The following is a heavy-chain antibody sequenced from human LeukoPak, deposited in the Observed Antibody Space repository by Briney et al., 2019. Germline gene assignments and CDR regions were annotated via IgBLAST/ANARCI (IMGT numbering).Heavy chain of an antibody. J-gene: IGHJ4*02. CDR1: GYTFTTYA. CDR3: ARRDHSGSYQISPGDFDY. CDR2: INTNTGNP. Sequence: ASVKVSCKAPGYTFTTYAMNWVRQAPGQGLEWMGGINTNTGNPTYAQGFTGRFVFSLDTSVSTAYLQISSLKAEDTAVYYCARRDHSGSYQISPGDFDYWGQGTLVTVSS. D-gene: IGHD1-26*01. V-gene: IGHV7-4-1*02.